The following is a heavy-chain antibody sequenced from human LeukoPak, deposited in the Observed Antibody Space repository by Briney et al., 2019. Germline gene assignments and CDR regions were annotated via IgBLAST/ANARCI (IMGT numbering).Heavy chain of an antibody. D-gene: IGHD6-19*01. CDR2: IRGAEGGT. CDR1: GFTINTFT. J-gene: IGHJ4*01. Sequence: GGSLRLSCAASGFTINTFTMNWVRQAPGKGLEWVSTIRGAEGGTYYADAVKGRFTISRDNFENTLYLQMNYLREEDTALYYCAKAFSSGWSPFDYWGQGALVTVSS. CDR3: AKAFSSGWSPFDY. V-gene: IGHV3-23*01.